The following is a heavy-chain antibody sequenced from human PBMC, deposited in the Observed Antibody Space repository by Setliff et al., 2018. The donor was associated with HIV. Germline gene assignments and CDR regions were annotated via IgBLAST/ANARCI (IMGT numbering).Heavy chain of an antibody. V-gene: IGHV4-39*01. CDR3: ASWGAGSNSGFDY. D-gene: IGHD3-16*01. CDR1: GYAISSSGYY. J-gene: IGHJ4*02. CDR2: IYYSGST. Sequence: SETLSLTCAVSGYAISSSGYYWGWIRQPPGKGLEWIGSIYYSGSTYYNPSLKSRITISVDRSKNQFSLKLSSVTAADTAVYYCASWGAGSNSGFDYWGRGTLVTVSS.